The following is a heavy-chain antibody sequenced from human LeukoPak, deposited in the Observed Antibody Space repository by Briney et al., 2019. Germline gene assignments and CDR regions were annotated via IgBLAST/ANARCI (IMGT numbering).Heavy chain of an antibody. CDR3: ARGRRRDILTGYYSDNWFDP. Sequence: ASETLSLTCTVSGGSISSYYWSWIRQPAGKGLEWIGRIYTSGSTNYNPSLKSRVTMSVDTSKNQFSLKLSSVTAADTAVYYCARGRRRDILTGYYSDNWFDPWGQGTLVTVSS. D-gene: IGHD3-9*01. V-gene: IGHV4-4*07. J-gene: IGHJ5*02. CDR2: IYTSGST. CDR1: GGSISSYY.